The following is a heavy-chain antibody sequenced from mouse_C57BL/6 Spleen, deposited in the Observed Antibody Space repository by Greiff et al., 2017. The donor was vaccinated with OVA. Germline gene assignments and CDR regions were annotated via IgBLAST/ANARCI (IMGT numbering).Heavy chain of an antibody. CDR2: IYPGDGDT. V-gene: IGHV1-82*01. CDR3: ARGVLRPDLFDY. D-gene: IGHD1-2*01. J-gene: IGHJ2*01. Sequence: VQLQQSGPELVKPGASVKISCKASGYAFSSSWMNWVKQRPGKGLEWIGRIYPGDGDTNYNGKFKGKATLTADKSSSTAYMQLSSLTSEDSAVYVCARGVLRPDLFDYWGQGTTLTVSS. CDR1: GYAFSSSW.